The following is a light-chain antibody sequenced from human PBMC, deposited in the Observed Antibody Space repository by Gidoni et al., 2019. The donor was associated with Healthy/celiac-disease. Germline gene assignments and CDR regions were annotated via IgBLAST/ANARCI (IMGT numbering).Light chain of an antibody. CDR3: QQDYSTLPNT. CDR1: QSVLYSSNNKNY. J-gene: IGKJ2*01. Sequence: DIVMTQSPDSLALSLGERSTINCKSSQSVLYSSNNKNYLAWYQQKPGQPPKLLIYWASTRESGVPDRFSGRGSGTDFTLTISSLQAEDVAVYCCQQDYSTLPNTFGQGTKLEIK. CDR2: WAS. V-gene: IGKV4-1*01.